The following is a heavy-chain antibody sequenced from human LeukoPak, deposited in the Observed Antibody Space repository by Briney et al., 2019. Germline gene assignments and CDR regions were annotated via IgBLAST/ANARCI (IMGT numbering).Heavy chain of an antibody. J-gene: IGHJ4*02. CDR2: IKPTGSGT. V-gene: IGHV3-7*01. Sequence: PGGSLRLSCAASGFTFRTYWMMWVRQAPGQGPEFLANIKPTGSGTYYVDSMKARFTISRDNAKDLLFLQMNSLRGEDTALYYCGRFGYEAGVDLWGRGTLVTVSS. CDR1: GFTFRTYW. CDR3: GRFGYEAGVDL. D-gene: IGHD2-2*01.